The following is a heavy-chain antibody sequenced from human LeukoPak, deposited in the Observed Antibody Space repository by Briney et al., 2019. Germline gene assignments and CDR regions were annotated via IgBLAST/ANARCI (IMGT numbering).Heavy chain of an antibody. CDR3: ASRSVVTTGWFDP. CDR2: IIPIFGTA. J-gene: IGHJ5*02. CDR1: GGTFSSYA. V-gene: IGHV1-69*13. Sequence: ASVKVSCKASGGTFSSYAISWVRQAPGQGLEWMGGIIPIFGTANYAQKFQGRVTITADESTSTAYMELSSLRSEDTAVYYCASRSVVTTGWFDPWGQGTLVIVSS. D-gene: IGHD4-23*01.